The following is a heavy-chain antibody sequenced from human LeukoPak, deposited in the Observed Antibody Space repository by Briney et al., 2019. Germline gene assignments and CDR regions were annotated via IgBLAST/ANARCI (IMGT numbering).Heavy chain of an antibody. D-gene: IGHD2-2*02. CDR2: ISSSSSYI. V-gene: IGHV3-21*03. J-gene: IGHJ6*02. CDR1: DFTFSSYS. Sequence: GGSLRLSCAASDFTFSSYSMNWVRQAPGKGLEWVSSISSSSSYIYYADSVKGRFTISRDNAKNSLYLQMNSLRAEDTAVYYCARGFGYCSSTICYTYYYYGMDVWGQGTTVTVSS. CDR3: ARGFGYCSSTICYTYYYYGMDV.